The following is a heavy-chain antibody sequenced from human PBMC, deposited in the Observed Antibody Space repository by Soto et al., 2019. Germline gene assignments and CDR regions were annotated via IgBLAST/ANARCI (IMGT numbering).Heavy chain of an antibody. V-gene: IGHV3-11*01. CDR1: GFTFSDYY. J-gene: IGHJ6*02. Sequence: PGGSLRLSCTASGFTFSDYYMSWIRQAPGKGLEWISYISSGGSSKYYTESVKGRFTISRDIANNSLYLQMNYLRLEDTAVYFCVRRGPLTNIDVVPDYFGLDVWGQGTTVTVSS. CDR3: VRRGPLTNIDVVPDYFGLDV. CDR2: ISSGGSSK. D-gene: IGHD2-15*01.